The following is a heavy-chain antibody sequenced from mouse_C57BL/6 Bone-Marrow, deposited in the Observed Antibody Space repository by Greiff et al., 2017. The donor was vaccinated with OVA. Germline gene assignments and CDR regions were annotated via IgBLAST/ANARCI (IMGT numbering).Heavy chain of an antibody. D-gene: IGHD1-1*01. CDR1: GYTFTGYW. V-gene: IGHV1-9*01. J-gene: IGHJ3*01. CDR3: ARQPYYYGSRSWFAY. Sequence: QVQLQQSGAELMKPGASVKLSCKATGYTFTGYWIEWVKQRPGHGLEWIGEILPGSGSTNYTEKFKGKATFPADTSSNTAYMQLSSLTTEDSAIYYGARQPYYYGSRSWFAYWGQGTLVTVSA. CDR2: ILPGSGST.